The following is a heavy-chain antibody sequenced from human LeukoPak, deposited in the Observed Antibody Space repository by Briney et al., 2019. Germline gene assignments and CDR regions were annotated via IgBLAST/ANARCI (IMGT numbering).Heavy chain of an antibody. V-gene: IGHV3-30*02. CDR1: GFTFSNYG. CDR2: IEHDGNNK. J-gene: IGHJ4*02. Sequence: GGSLRLSCAASGFTFSNYGMHWVRQAPGKGLEWVAFIEHDGNNKYYADSVKGRFTISRDTSKNTLYLQMNSLRADDTAVYYCAKEHGSGSYFDYWGQGTLVTVSS. D-gene: IGHD3-10*01. CDR3: AKEHGSGSYFDY.